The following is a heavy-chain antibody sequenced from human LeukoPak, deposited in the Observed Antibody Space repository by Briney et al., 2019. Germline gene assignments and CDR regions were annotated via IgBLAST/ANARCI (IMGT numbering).Heavy chain of an antibody. J-gene: IGHJ4*02. Sequence: QTGGSPRLSCAASGFTFSSYGMHWVRQAPGKGLEWVAVISYDGSNKYYADSVKGRFTISRDNSKNTLYLQMNSLRAEDTAVYYCAKSTLGSSWFDYWGQGTLVTVSS. CDR1: GFTFSSYG. CDR3: AKSTLGSSWFDY. V-gene: IGHV3-30*18. D-gene: IGHD6-13*01. CDR2: ISYDGSNK.